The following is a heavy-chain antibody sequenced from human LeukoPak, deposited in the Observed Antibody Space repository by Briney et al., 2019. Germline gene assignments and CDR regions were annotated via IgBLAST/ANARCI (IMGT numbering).Heavy chain of an antibody. CDR2: INQDGNEK. CDR3: ARGGRPVDY. Sequence: GGSLRLSCAPSGFPFSSYWMTWVRQAPGKGLEWVANINQDGNEKYYVDSLKGRFTISRDNAKNSLHLQMNSLRAEDTAVYYCARGGRPVDYWGQGTLVTVSS. J-gene: IGHJ4*02. CDR1: GFPFSSYW. V-gene: IGHV3-7*01.